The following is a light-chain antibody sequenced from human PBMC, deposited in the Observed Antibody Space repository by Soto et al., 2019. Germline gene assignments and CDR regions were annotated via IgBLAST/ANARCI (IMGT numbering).Light chain of an antibody. CDR2: GAS. J-gene: IGKJ2*01. CDR3: LQHGSAPYT. Sequence: EIVLTQSPGTLSLSPGERATLSCTASETIVMTSLAWYQQKPDQAPRLVIYGASQTAFGIPDRFSGSTSGTVFNLSISRLEPEDSAVYHCLQHGSAPYTFVQGTRLEIK. CDR1: ETIVMTS. V-gene: IGKV3-20*01.